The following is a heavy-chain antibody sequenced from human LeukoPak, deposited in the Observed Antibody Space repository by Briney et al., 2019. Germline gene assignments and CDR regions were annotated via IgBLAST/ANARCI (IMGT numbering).Heavy chain of an antibody. Sequence: GGSLRLSCAASGFTFSSYAMSWVRQAPGKGLEWVSAISDSGNTYHADSVKGRFTISRDSSKNTLFLQMNRLRLEDAAVYYCAKAPVTTCRGAYCYPFDYWGQGTLVTVSS. J-gene: IGHJ4*02. CDR1: GFTFSSYA. CDR3: AKAPVTTCRGAYCYPFDY. V-gene: IGHV3-23*01. CDR2: ISDSGNT. D-gene: IGHD2-21*01.